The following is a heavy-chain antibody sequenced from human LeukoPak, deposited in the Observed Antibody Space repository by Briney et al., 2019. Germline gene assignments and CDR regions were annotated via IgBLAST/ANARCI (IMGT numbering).Heavy chain of an antibody. CDR2: IYYSGSP. CDR3: ARQGVRYDSSRDY. CDR1: GGSISSSSYY. V-gene: IGHV4-39*01. Sequence: PSETLSLTCTVSGGSISSSSYYWGWSRQPPGKGLEWIGSIYYSGSPYYNPSLKSRLTISVDTSKNQFSLKLSSVTAADTAVYYCARQGVRYDSSRDYWGQGTLVTVS. D-gene: IGHD3-22*01. J-gene: IGHJ4*02.